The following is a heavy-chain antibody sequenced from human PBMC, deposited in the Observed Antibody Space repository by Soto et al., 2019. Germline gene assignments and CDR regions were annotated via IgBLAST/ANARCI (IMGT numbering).Heavy chain of an antibody. J-gene: IGHJ4*02. D-gene: IGHD1-26*01. V-gene: IGHV4-59*12. CDR1: GGSISPYY. Sequence: PSETLSLTCTVSGGSISPYYWSWIRQPPGKGLEWVGEIYHAGTTSYNPSLKSRVTISLDTSKNQFSLKLSSVTAADTAVYYCASESSGGSYDYWCQGTLVNVSS. CDR2: IYHAGTT. CDR3: ASESSGGSYDY.